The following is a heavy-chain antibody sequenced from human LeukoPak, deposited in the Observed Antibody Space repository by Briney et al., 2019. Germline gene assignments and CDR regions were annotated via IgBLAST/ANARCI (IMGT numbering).Heavy chain of an antibody. J-gene: IGHJ4*02. V-gene: IGHV3-23*01. CDR1: GFTFSDHY. CDR3: AKRSCYTCPNDY. D-gene: IGHD2-2*02. CDR2: ISGSGGST. Sequence: GGSLRLSCAASGFTFSDHYMDWVRQAPGKGLEWVSAISGSGGSTYYADSVKGRFTISRDNSKNTLYLQMNSLRAEDTAVYYCAKRSCYTCPNDYWGQGTLVTVSS.